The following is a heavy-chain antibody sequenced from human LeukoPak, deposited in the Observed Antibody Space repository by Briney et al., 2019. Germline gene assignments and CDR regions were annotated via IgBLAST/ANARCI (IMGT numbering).Heavy chain of an antibody. CDR3: ARDGGGLVLRFDY. CDR2: IYYSGST. J-gene: IGHJ4*02. V-gene: IGHV4-59*01. D-gene: IGHD6-19*01. Sequence: SETLSLTCTVSGGSISGYYWSWIWQPPGKGLEWIGYIYYSGSTNYNPSLKSRVTISVGTSKNQFSLKLSSVTAADTAVYYCARDGGGLVLRFDYWGQGTLVTVSS. CDR1: GGSISGYY.